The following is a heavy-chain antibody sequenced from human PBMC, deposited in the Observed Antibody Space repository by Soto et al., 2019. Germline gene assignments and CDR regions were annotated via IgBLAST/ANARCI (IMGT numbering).Heavy chain of an antibody. CDR3: ARQEIHLWSPDNFDQ. J-gene: IGHJ4*02. V-gene: IGHV4-39*01. Sequence: QLQLQESGPGLVKPSETLSLICTVSGDSISGSNYYWGWIRPPPGKGLEWIASIYYSGTTHYNPSLKSPVTISVDTSKNQFSLRLSSVTVADTAVYYCARQEIHLWSPDNFDQWGQGTLVTVSS. CDR1: GDSISGSNYY. D-gene: IGHD5-18*01. CDR2: IYYSGTT.